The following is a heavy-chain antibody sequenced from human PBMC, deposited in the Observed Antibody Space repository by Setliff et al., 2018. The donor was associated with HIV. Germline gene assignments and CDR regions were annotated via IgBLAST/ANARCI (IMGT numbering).Heavy chain of an antibody. CDR1: GGSISNGDHY. J-gene: IGHJ4*02. D-gene: IGHD2-2*01. Sequence: PSETLSLTCTVSGGSISNGDHYWGWIRQPPGKGLEWIGTIFHRGTMFHSESVYTYHNPSLKSRVTISIDTSKNQFSLSLSSMTAADTAVYYCAKPDGKYPLDHWGLGTLVTVSS. V-gene: IGHV4-61*05. CDR3: AKPDGKYPLDH. CDR2: IFHRGTMFHSESVYT.